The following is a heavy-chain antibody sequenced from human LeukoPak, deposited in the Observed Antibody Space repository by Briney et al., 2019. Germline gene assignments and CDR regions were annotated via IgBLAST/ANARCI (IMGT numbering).Heavy chain of an antibody. V-gene: IGHV1-2*06. D-gene: IGHD6-13*01. J-gene: IGHJ6*03. Sequence: ASVKVSCKASGYTFTGYYMHWVRQAPGQGLEWMGRINPNSGGTNYAQKFQGRVTMTRDTSISTAYMELSRLRSDDTAVYYCARAIRIAAAGTGYYYYYYMDVWGKGTTVTVSS. CDR1: GYTFTGYY. CDR3: ARAIRIAAAGTGYYYYYYMDV. CDR2: INPNSGGT.